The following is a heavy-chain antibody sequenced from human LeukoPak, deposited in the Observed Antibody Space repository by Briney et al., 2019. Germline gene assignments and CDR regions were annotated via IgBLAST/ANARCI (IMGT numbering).Heavy chain of an antibody. V-gene: IGHV3-30*03. CDR1: GFTFSSYG. D-gene: IGHD6-13*01. CDR2: ISYDGSNK. J-gene: IGHJ4*02. CDR3: ERGPQVSSWYLESAAFDY. Sequence: GGSLRLSCAASGFTFSSYGMHWVRQTPGKGLEWVAVISYDGSNKYYADSVKGRFTISRDNSKNTLYLQMNSLRAEDTAVYYCERGPQVSSWYLESAAFDYWGQGTLVTVSS.